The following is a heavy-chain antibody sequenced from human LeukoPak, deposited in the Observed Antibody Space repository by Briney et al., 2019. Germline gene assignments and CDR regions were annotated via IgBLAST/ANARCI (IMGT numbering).Heavy chain of an antibody. CDR3: ATQPLVEWEGHGPEFDY. CDR2: FDPEDGET. CDR1: GYTLTELS. D-gene: IGHD1-26*01. Sequence: ASVKVSCRVSGYTLTELSMHWVRQAPGKGLEWMGGFDPEDGETIYAQKFQGRVTKTEDTSTDTAYMELSSLRSEDTAVHYCATQPLVEWEGHGPEFDYWGQGTLVTVSS. J-gene: IGHJ4*02. V-gene: IGHV1-24*01.